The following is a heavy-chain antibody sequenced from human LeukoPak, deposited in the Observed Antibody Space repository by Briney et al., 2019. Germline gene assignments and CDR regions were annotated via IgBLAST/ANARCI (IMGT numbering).Heavy chain of an antibody. CDR1: GYTFTSYG. Sequence: ASVKVSCKASGYTFTSYGISWVRQAPGQGLEWMGWISAYNGNTNYAQKLQGRVTMTTDTSTSTAYMEQRSLRSDDTAVYYCARGEGCSSTSCYYYYGMDVWGQGTTVTVSS. J-gene: IGHJ6*02. D-gene: IGHD2-2*01. CDR3: ARGEGCSSTSCYYYYGMDV. V-gene: IGHV1-18*01. CDR2: ISAYNGNT.